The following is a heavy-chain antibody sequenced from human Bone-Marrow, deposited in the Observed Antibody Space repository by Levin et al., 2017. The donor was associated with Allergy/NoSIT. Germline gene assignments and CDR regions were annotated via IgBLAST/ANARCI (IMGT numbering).Heavy chain of an antibody. Sequence: GGSLRLSCAASEFTFSSYEMNWVRQTPGKGLEWVSYISSSGSTRYYADSVKGRFTISRDNAKNSLYLQMNSLIAADTAVYYCARDRASVYCSGGVCSAPHGMDVWGQGTTVTVSS. D-gene: IGHD2-15*01. CDR2: ISSSGSTR. V-gene: IGHV3-48*03. CDR1: EFTFSSYE. CDR3: ARDRASVYCSGGVCSAPHGMDV. J-gene: IGHJ6*02.